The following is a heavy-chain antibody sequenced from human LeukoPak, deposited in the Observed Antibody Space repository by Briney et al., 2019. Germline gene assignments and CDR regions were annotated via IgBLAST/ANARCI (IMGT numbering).Heavy chain of an antibody. J-gene: IGHJ5*02. CDR1: GVSISNYY. D-gene: IGHD6-6*01. V-gene: IGHV4-59*01. Sequence: SETLSLTCIVSGVSISNYYWSWIRQSPGKGLEWIGYIYHSGKTNYNPPLKSRVTMSMDTSRNQFSLRLNSVTAADTAVYYCARDGSSFLSWGQGTLVTVSS. CDR2: IYHSGKT. CDR3: ARDGSSFLS.